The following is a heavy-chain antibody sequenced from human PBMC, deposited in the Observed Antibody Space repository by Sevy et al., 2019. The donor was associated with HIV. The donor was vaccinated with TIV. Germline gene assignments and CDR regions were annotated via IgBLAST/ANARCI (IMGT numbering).Heavy chain of an antibody. CDR2: VKQDMSEK. V-gene: IGHV3-7*01. J-gene: IGHJ4*02. D-gene: IGHD3-22*01. CDR1: GFTFSSNW. Sequence: GGSLRLSCATSGFTFSSNWMTWVRQAPGKGLEWVANVKQDMSEKYYADSVKGRFTISRDNAKNSLYLEMNSLRAEDTAVYYCARAQQITMLVVIGGLYFDFWGQVTLVTVSS. CDR3: ARAQQITMLVVIGGLYFDF.